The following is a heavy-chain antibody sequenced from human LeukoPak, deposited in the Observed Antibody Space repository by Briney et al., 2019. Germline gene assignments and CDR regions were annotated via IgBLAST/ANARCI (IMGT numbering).Heavy chain of an antibody. V-gene: IGHV1-3*03. CDR2: INAGNGNT. CDR3: ARGYGSARYYDFWSGKHDAFDI. D-gene: IGHD3-3*01. J-gene: IGHJ3*02. CDR1: GYTFTSYA. Sequence: ASVKVSCKASGYTFTSYAMHWVRQAPGQRLEWMGWINAGNGNTKYSQEFQGRVTITRDTSASTAYMELSSLRSEDMAVYYCARGYGSARYYDFWSGKHDAFDIWGQGTMVTVSS.